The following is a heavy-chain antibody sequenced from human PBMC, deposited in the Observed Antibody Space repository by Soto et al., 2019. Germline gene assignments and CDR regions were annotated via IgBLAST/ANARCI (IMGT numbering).Heavy chain of an antibody. Sequence: SETLSLTCTVSGGSISSSSYYWAWVRQPPGKGLEWIGSIYSGGRTSYNPSLESRVSISVDTSKKQFSLKLNSVTAADTAVYYCARKSDAAASKVPDFWGQGTLVTVSS. CDR1: GGSISSSSYY. CDR3: ARKSDAAASKVPDF. V-gene: IGHV4-39*01. J-gene: IGHJ4*02. CDR2: IYSGGRT. D-gene: IGHD6-25*01.